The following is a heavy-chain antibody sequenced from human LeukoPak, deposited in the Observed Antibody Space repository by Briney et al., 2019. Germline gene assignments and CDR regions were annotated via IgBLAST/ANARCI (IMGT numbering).Heavy chain of an antibody. D-gene: IGHD5-12*01. Sequence: ASVKVSCKASGYTFTGYYMHWVRQAPGQGLEWMGWINPNSGGTNYAQKFQGRVTMTRDTSISTAYMELSRLRSDDTAVCYCARILVATTLLDYWGQGTLVTVSS. CDR3: ARILVATTLLDY. V-gene: IGHV1-2*02. CDR1: GYTFTGYY. CDR2: INPNSGGT. J-gene: IGHJ4*02.